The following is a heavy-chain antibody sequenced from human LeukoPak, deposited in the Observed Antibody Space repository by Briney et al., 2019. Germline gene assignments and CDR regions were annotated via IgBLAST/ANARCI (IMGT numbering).Heavy chain of an antibody. V-gene: IGHV3-64*04. CDR2: ISSNGGST. CDR3: ARSLIADGAFDI. CDR1: GFTFSSYA. J-gene: IGHJ3*02. D-gene: IGHD2-21*01. Sequence: GGSLRLSCSASGFTFSSYAMHWVRQAPGKGLEYVSAISSNGGSTYYADSVKGRFTISRDNSKNSLFLQMISLRAEDTAVYYCARSLIADGAFDIWGQGTMVTVSS.